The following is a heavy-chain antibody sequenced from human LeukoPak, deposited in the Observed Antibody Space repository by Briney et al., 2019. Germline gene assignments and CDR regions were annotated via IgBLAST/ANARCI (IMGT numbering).Heavy chain of an antibody. D-gene: IGHD6-13*01. CDR2: INSGGTV. V-gene: IGHV3-48*03. Sequence: GGSLRLCCAASGFIVSSYETGWVRQAPGKGLEWLSYINSGGTVYYADSVKGRFTFSRDNAKNSLYLHMNSLRAEDTALYYCARFSSTWYVAFDMWGQGTMVTVSS. CDR1: GFIVSSYE. J-gene: IGHJ3*02. CDR3: ARFSSTWYVAFDM.